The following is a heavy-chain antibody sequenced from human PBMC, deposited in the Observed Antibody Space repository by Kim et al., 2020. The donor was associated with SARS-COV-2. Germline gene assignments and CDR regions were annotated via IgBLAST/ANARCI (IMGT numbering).Heavy chain of an antibody. D-gene: IGHD3-10*01. CDR3: AKADGSGGYD. CDR1: GFTFSSYV. Sequence: GGSLRLSCAASGFTFSSYVMNWVRQAPGKGLEWVSSFRDSGGSTYYADSVKGRFTMSGDNSKNTQYLQMNSLRAEDTAVYYCAKADGSGGYDWGQGTLVTVSS. CDR2: FRDSGGST. V-gene: IGHV3-23*01. J-gene: IGHJ4*02.